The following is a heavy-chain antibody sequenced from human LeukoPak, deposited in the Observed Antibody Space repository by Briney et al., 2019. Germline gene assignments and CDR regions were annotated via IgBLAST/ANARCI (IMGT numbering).Heavy chain of an antibody. CDR3: ASKGIAVAGTLHYYYYMDV. J-gene: IGHJ6*03. Sequence: PSETLSLTCAVYGGSFSGYYWSWIRQPPGKGLEWIGEINHSGSTNYNPSLKSRVTISVDTSKNQFSLKLSSVTAADTAVYYCASKGIAVAGTLHYYYYMDVWGKGTTVTVSS. CDR1: GGSFSGYY. D-gene: IGHD6-19*01. CDR2: INHSGST. V-gene: IGHV4-34*01.